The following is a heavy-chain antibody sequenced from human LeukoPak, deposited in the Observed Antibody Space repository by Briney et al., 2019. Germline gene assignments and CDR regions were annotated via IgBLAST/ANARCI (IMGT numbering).Heavy chain of an antibody. Sequence: GGSLRLSCAASRFTFDDYGMNWVRQGPGKGLEWVSGISWNSGSIGYADSVKGRFTISRDNAKNSLYLQMNSLRAEDMALYYCAKGAGWLLQYYFDFWGQGTLVTVSS. D-gene: IGHD3-22*01. CDR1: RFTFDDYG. V-gene: IGHV3-9*03. J-gene: IGHJ4*02. CDR2: ISWNSGSI. CDR3: AKGAGWLLQYYFDF.